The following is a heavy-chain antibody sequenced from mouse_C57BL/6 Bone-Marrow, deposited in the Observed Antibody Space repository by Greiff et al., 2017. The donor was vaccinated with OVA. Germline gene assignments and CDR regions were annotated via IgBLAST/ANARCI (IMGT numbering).Heavy chain of an antibody. V-gene: IGHV1-69*01. CDR1: GYTFTSYW. J-gene: IGHJ1*03. D-gene: IGHD2-13*01. CDR3: ATDGDRYFDV. CDR2: IDPSDSYT. Sequence: QVQLQQPGAELVMPGASVKLSCKASGYTFTSYWMHWVKQRPGQGLEWIGAIDPSDSYTNYNQKFKGKSTLTVDKSSSTAYMQLSSLTSEDSAVYYCATDGDRYFDVWGTGTTVTVSS.